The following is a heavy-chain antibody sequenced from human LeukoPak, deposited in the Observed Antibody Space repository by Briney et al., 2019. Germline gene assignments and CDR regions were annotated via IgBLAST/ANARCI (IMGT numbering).Heavy chain of an antibody. J-gene: IGHJ4*02. CDR3: ARTSFFRGTPFDY. Sequence: SETLSLTCTVYACSIGSYSWSWIRQPPGKGLEWIGYIYYSGSTNYNPSLKSRVTISVDTSKNQFSLKLRSVTAADTAVYYCARTSFFRGTPFDYWGQGTLVTVSS. D-gene: IGHD1-26*01. V-gene: IGHV4-59*01. CDR2: IYYSGST. CDR1: ACSIGSYS.